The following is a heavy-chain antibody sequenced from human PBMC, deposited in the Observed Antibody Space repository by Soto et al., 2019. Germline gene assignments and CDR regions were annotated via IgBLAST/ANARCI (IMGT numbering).Heavy chain of an antibody. V-gene: IGHV5-10-1*01. CDR1: GYSFTSYW. Sequence: GESLKISCKGSGYSFTSYWIGWVRQMPGKGLEWMGRIDPSDSYTNYSPSFQGHVTISADKSISTAYLQWSSLKASDTAMYYCARRTYDSSAYYGPNWFDPWGQGTLVTVSS. CDR3: ARRTYDSSAYYGPNWFDP. CDR2: IDPSDSYT. J-gene: IGHJ5*02. D-gene: IGHD3-22*01.